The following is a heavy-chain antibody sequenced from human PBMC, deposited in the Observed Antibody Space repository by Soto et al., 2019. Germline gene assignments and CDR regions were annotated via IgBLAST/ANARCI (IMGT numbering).Heavy chain of an antibody. CDR3: ARDGGRMAAISRGTGPFDY. V-gene: IGHV3-30*03. CDR2: ISYDGSNK. J-gene: IGHJ4*02. D-gene: IGHD3-16*01. CDR1: GFTFSSYG. Sequence: QVQLVESGGGVVQPGRSLRLSCAASGFTFSSYGMHWVRQAPGKGLEWVAVISYDGSNKYYAHSVKGRFTISRDNSKNTLYLQMNSLRAEDTAVYYCARDGGRMAAISRGTGPFDYWGRGTLVTVSS.